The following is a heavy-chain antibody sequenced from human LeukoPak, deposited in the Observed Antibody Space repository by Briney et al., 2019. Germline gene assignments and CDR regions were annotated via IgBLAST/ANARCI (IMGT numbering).Heavy chain of an antibody. CDR2: IIGSGVST. D-gene: IGHD4-11*01. J-gene: IGHJ4*02. CDR1: GFTFSSYA. CDR3: AKSKSNEPRHYFDY. V-gene: IGHV3-23*01. Sequence: RGGSLRLSCAVSGFTFSSYAMSWVRQAPGMRLEWVSGIIGSGVSTYYADSVKGRFTISRDNSKNTLYLQMNSLRAEDTAVYYCAKSKSNEPRHYFDYWGQGTLVTVSS.